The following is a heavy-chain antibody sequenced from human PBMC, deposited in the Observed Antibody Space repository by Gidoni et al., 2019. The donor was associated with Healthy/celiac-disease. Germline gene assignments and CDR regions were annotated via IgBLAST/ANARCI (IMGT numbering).Heavy chain of an antibody. CDR2: ISGSGGST. CDR3: AKNVGIAAAGGYYYGMDV. CDR1: GFTFSSYA. V-gene: IGHV3-23*01. Sequence: EVQLLESGGGLVQPGGSLRLSCAASGFTFSSYAMSWVRQAPGKGLEWVSAISGSGGSTYYADSVKGRFTISRDNSKNTLYLQMNSLRAEDTAVYYCAKNVGIAAAGGYYYGMDVWGQGTTVTVSS. D-gene: IGHD6-13*01. J-gene: IGHJ6*02.